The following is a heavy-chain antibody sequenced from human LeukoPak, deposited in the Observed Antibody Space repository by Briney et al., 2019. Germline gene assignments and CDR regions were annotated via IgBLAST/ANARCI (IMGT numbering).Heavy chain of an antibody. D-gene: IGHD3-3*01. V-gene: IGHV1-69*13. Sequence: SVTVSCKVSGYTLTELSMHWVRQAPGKGLEWMGGIIPIFGTANYAQKFQGRVTITADESTSTAYMELSSLRSEDTAVYYCARDGNDYDFWSGSNYFDYWGQGTLVTVSS. CDR1: GYTLTELS. J-gene: IGHJ4*02. CDR2: IIPIFGTA. CDR3: ARDGNDYDFWSGSNYFDY.